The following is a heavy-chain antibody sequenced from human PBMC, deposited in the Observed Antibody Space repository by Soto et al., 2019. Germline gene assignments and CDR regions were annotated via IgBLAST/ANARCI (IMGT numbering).Heavy chain of an antibody. V-gene: IGHV3-21*01. CDR2: ISGSSNYI. CDR3: AREDPNGSYSLDY. Sequence: SGGSLRLSCAAACGSTFSIYNMNWVRPSPGKGLGWVSFISGSSNYIYDADSVRGRFIISSDNTKNSLSLQMNSMRAEDTAVYFCAREDPNGSYSLDYWGHGSPVTVSS. D-gene: IGHD1-26*01. CDR1: CGSTFSIYN. J-gene: IGHJ4*01.